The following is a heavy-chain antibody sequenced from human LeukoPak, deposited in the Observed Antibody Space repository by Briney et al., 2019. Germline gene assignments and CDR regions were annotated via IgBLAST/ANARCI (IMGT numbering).Heavy chain of an antibody. J-gene: IGHJ4*02. Sequence: SETQSLTCTVSGGSISSYYWSWIRQPPGKGLEWIGYIYYSGSTNYNPSLKSRVTISVDTSKNQFSLKLSSVTAADTAVYYCARMDGGSGSHIDYWGQGTLVTVSS. V-gene: IGHV4-59*08. CDR2: IYYSGST. CDR1: GGSISSYY. CDR3: ARMDGGSGSHIDY. D-gene: IGHD3-10*01.